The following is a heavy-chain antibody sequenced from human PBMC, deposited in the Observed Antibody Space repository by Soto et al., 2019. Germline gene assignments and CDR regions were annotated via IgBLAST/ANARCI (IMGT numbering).Heavy chain of an antibody. CDR3: ARDPAP. V-gene: IGHV4-31*03. Sequence: SETRSLTCTVSGGSITRGGYYWSRIRQHPGKGLEWIGYIYNSGTTYYNPSLKSRVTISVDTSKNQFSLKLTSVTAADTAVYYCARDPAPWGQGTLVTVSS. J-gene: IGHJ5*02. CDR2: IYNSGTT. CDR1: GGSITRGGYY.